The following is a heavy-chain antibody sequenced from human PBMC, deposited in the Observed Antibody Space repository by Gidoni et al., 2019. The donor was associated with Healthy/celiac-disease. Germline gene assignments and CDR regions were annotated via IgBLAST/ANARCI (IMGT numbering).Heavy chain of an antibody. CDR1: GYSFTRYW. CDR3: ARIYYDSSGYYGGFDY. V-gene: IGHV5-51*01. Sequence: EVQLVQSGAEVKKPGESLKISCKGSGYSFTRYWIGWVRQMPGKGLEWMGIIYPGDSDTRYSPSFQGQVTISADKSISTAYLQWSSLKASDTAMHYCARIYYDSSGYYGGFDYWGQGTLVTVSS. CDR2: IYPGDSDT. D-gene: IGHD3-22*01. J-gene: IGHJ4*02.